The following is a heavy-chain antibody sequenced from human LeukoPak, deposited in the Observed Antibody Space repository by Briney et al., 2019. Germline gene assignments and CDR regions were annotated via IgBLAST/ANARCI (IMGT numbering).Heavy chain of an antibody. D-gene: IGHD2/OR15-2a*01. CDR2: IHPSGGNS. CDR1: GYTFTSHY. V-gene: IGHV1-46*01. CDR3: ARDCSSTTCQGPVLDF. J-gene: IGHJ4*02. Sequence: ASVKISCKASGYTFTSHYVHWGRQAPGQGLEWMGIIHPSGGNSRNTQNFQGRVTMTRDTSTSTVYLELSSLRSEDTAVYYCARDCSSTTCQGPVLDFWGQGTLVTVSS.